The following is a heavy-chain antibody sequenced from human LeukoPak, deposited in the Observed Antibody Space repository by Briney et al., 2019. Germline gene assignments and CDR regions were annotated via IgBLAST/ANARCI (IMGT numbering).Heavy chain of an antibody. CDR2: ISGSGGST. CDR1: GFTFSSYA. D-gene: IGHD2-15*01. CDR3: ATDIVVVVAASGWFDP. Sequence: PGGSLRLSCAASGFTFSSYAMSWVRQAPGKGLEWVSAISGSGGSTYYADSVKGRFTISRDNSKNTLYLQMNSLRAEDTAVYYCATDIVVVVAASGWFDPWGQGTLVTVSS. V-gene: IGHV3-23*01. J-gene: IGHJ5*02.